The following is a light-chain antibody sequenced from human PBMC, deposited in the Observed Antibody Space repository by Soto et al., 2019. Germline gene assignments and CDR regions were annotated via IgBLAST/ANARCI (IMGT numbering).Light chain of an antibody. CDR1: SSDVCGYNY. CDR2: EVS. Sequence: QSVLTQPPSASGSPGQSVTIACTGTSSDVCGYNYVSWYQQHPGKAPKLMIYEVSKRPSGVPDRFSGSKSGNTASLTVSGLQAEDEADYYCSSYAGSNNVVVFGTGTKLTVL. CDR3: SSYAGSNNVVV. J-gene: IGLJ1*01. V-gene: IGLV2-8*01.